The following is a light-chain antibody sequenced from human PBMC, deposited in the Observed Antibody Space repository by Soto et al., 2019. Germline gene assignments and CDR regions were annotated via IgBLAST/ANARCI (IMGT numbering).Light chain of an antibody. Sequence: QLTQSPSSLSASVGDTVTITCRASQSISRWLAWYQEKPGKAPKVLIYDASNLESGVPSRFSGSGSGTEFTHTISRLQPDDFATYYCQQYSSYWTFGQGTKVDIK. J-gene: IGKJ1*01. CDR2: DAS. CDR3: QQYSSYWT. V-gene: IGKV1-5*01. CDR1: QSISRW.